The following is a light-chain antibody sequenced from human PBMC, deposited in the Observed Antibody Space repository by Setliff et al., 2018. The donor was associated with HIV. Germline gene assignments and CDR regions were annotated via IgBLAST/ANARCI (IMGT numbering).Light chain of an antibody. CDR1: SSDVGGYNY. CDR2: EVS. J-gene: IGLJ1*01. CDR3: SSYTSSSTLIV. V-gene: IGLV2-14*01. Sequence: QSVLTQPASVSGSPGQSITISCTGSSSDVGGYNYVSWYQQHPGKAPKLMIYEVSNRPSGVSNRFSGSKSGNTTSQTISGLQAEDEADYYCSSYTSSSTLIVFGTGTKVTVL.